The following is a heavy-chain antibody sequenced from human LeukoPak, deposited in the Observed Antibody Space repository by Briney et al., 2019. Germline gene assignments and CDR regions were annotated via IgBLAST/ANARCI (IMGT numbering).Heavy chain of an antibody. D-gene: IGHD4-17*01. Sequence: GGSLRLSCAASGFTFNSYWMSWVRQAPGKGLEWVANIKQDGSEKYYVDSVKGRFTISRDNAKNSLYLQMNSLRAEDTALYYCAKVRGGDYGGFDYWGQGTLVTVSS. V-gene: IGHV3-7*03. J-gene: IGHJ4*02. CDR3: AKVRGGDYGGFDY. CDR2: IKQDGSEK. CDR1: GFTFNSYW.